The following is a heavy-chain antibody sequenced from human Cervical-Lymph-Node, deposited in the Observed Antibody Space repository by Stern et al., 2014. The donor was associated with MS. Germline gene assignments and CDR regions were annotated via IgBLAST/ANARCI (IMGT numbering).Heavy chain of an antibody. Sequence: QLVQSGAEVKKPGASVKVSCKASGYTFIGYYMSWVRQAPGQGLEWMGWINPNSGGTKSAQNFQGRVTMTRDTSISTAYMELSSLRSDDTAVYYCARSLGSGFWYFQHWGQGTLVTVSS. J-gene: IGHJ1*01. CDR2: INPNSGGT. V-gene: IGHV1-2*02. CDR3: ARSLGSGFWYFQH. CDR1: GYTFIGYY. D-gene: IGHD3-22*01.